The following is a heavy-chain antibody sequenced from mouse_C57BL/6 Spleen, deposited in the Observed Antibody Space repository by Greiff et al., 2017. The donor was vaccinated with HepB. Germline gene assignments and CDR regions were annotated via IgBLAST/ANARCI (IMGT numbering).Heavy chain of an antibody. V-gene: IGHV1-75*01. CDR3: ARGSYYGSSPYYAMDY. J-gene: IGHJ4*01. D-gene: IGHD1-1*01. Sequence: VQLVESGPELVKPGASVKISCKASGYTFTDYYINWVKQRPGQGLEWIGWIFPGSGSTYYNEKFKGKATLTVDKSSSTAYMLLSSLTSEDSAVYFCARGSYYGSSPYYAMDYWGQGTSVTVSS. CDR1: GYTFTDYY. CDR2: IFPGSGST.